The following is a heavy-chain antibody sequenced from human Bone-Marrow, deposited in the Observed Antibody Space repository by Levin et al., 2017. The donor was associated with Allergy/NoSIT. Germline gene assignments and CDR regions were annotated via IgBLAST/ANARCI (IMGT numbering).Heavy chain of an antibody. D-gene: IGHD5-12*01. CDR3: ARGITRVATIVGGNWFDT. V-gene: IGHV1-8*01. CDR2: MNPNSGNT. Sequence: ASVKVSCKASGYTFTSYDINWVRQVTGQGLEWMGWMNPNSGNTGYAQKFQGRVTMTRDTSISTAYMDLSSLGSEDTAVYYCARGITRVATIVGGNWFDTWGQGTLVTVSS. J-gene: IGHJ5*02. CDR1: GYTFTSYD.